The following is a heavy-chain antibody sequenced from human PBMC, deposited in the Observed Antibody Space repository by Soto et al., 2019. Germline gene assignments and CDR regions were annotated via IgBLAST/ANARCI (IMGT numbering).Heavy chain of an antibody. V-gene: IGHV4-34*01. CDR2: INHSGST. D-gene: IGHD6-13*01. Sequence: SETLSLTCAVYGGSFSGYYWSWIRQPPGKGLEWIGEINHSGSTNYNPSLKSRVTISVDTSKNQFSLKLSSVTAADTAVYYCARGLRVSGYSSSWYDYWGQGTLVTVSS. J-gene: IGHJ4*02. CDR3: ARGLRVSGYSSSWYDY. CDR1: GGSFSGYY.